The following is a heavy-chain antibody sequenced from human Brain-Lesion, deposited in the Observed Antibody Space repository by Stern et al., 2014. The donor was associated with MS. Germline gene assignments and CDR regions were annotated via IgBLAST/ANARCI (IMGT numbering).Heavy chain of an antibody. J-gene: IGHJ4*02. CDR2: IFPRDSNT. CDR1: GYLFDDYW. Sequence: EVQLVESGAEVKKPGESLKISCEASGYLFDDYWIGWVRQMSGRGLELVAIIFPRDSNTRYSPSVQGQVTISADQSISTAYLQRSSLKASDPAMYYCAISPATPSGYDRFDYWGQGALVTVSS. D-gene: IGHD5-12*01. CDR3: AISPATPSGYDRFDY. V-gene: IGHV5-51*03.